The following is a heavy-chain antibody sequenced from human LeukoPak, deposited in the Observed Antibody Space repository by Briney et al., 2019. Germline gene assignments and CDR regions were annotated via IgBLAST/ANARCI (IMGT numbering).Heavy chain of an antibody. CDR1: GFTVRSNY. CDR2: IYSGGST. J-gene: IGHJ4*02. CDR3: ARDVGDEGNY. Sequence: GGSLRLSCAASGFTVRSNYMSWVRQAPGKGLEWVSVIYSGGSTYYADSVKGRFTISRDNSKNTLYLQMSSLRTADTAVYYCARDVGDEGNYWGQGTLVTVSS. D-gene: IGHD3-16*01. V-gene: IGHV3-53*01.